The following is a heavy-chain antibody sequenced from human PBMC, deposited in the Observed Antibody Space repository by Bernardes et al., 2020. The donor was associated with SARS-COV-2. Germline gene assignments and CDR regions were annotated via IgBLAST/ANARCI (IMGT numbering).Heavy chain of an antibody. CDR3: AREGLYYDFWSGYYESYGMDV. D-gene: IGHD3-3*01. Sequence: GGSLRLSCAASGFTVSTSYMSWVRQAPGKGLEWVSVIYSGGSTYYADSVKGRFTISRDNSKNTLYLQMNSLRAEDTAVYYCAREGLYYDFWSGYYESYGMDVWGQGTTVTVSS. V-gene: IGHV3-66*01. J-gene: IGHJ6*02. CDR2: IYSGGST. CDR1: GFTVSTSY.